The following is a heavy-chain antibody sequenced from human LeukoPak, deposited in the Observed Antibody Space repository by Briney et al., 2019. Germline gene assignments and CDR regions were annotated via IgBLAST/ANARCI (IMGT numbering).Heavy chain of an antibody. V-gene: IGHV4-34*01. CDR3: ARDGSGWYNYYYYMDV. CDR1: GGSFSGYY. D-gene: IGHD6-19*01. CDR2: INHSGST. Sequence: PSETLSLTCAVYGGSFSGYYWSWIRQPPGKGLEWIGEINHSGSTNYNPSLKSRVTISVDTSKNQFSLKLSSVTAADTAVYYCARDGSGWYNYYYYMDVWGKGTTVTVSS. J-gene: IGHJ6*03.